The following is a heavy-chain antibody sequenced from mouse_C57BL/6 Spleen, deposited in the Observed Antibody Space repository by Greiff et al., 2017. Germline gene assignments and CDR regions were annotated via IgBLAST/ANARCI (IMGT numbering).Heavy chain of an antibody. CDR1: GFTFSNYW. V-gene: IGHV6-3*01. J-gene: IGHJ4*01. CDR3: TGDALYAMDC. Sequence: EVQLQQSGGGLVQPGGSMKLSCVASGFTFSNYWMNWVRQSPEKGLEWVAQLSLKSDNYATHYAESVQGRFTISRDDSKSSVYLQRNNVRAEDTGIDYCTGDALYAMDCWGQGTSVTVSS. CDR2: LSLKSDNYAT.